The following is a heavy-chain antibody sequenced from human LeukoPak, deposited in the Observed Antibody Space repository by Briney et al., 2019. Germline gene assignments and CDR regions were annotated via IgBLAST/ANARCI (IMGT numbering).Heavy chain of an antibody. J-gene: IGHJ4*02. CDR1: GFTFSNYW. D-gene: IGHD1-26*01. V-gene: IGHV3-74*01. CDR3: AAVGATDTKFDF. CDR2: INTDESRS. Sequence: GGSLRLSCVASGFTFSNYWMHWVRQAPGKGLVWVSRINTDESRSTYADSVKGRFTISRDNAKNALYLQMSNLRAEDTAVYYCAAVGATDTKFDFWGQGSLVTVSS.